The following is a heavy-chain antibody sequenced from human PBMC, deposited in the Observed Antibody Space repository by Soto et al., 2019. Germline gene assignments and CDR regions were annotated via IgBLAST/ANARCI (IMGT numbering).Heavy chain of an antibody. J-gene: IGHJ6*02. CDR3: ARLNGDYYYYGMDV. Sequence: GASVKVSCKASGYTFTGYYMHWVRQAPGQGLEWMGWINPNSGGTNYAQKFQGRVTMTRDTSISTAYMELSRLRSDDTAVYYCARLNGDYYYYGMDVWGQGTTVTVSS. V-gene: IGHV1-2*02. D-gene: IGHD7-27*01. CDR1: GYTFTGYY. CDR2: INPNSGGT.